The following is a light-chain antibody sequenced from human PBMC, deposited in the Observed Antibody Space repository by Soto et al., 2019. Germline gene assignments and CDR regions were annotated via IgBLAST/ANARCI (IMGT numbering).Light chain of an antibody. J-gene: IGLJ7*01. V-gene: IGLV3-10*01. CDR2: EDF. CDR1: ALPQRY. CDR3: YSTDGSGNHRV. Sequence: SYELTQPPSVSVSPGQTARITCSGDALPQRYAYWYQQKSGQAPVLVIYEDFKRPSGIPERFSASSSGTTATLTISGAQVEDEADHYCYSTDGSGNHRVFGGGTQLTVL.